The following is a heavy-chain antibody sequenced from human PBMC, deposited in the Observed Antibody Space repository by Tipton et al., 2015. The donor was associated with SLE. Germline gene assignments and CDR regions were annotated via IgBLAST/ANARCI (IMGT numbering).Heavy chain of an antibody. CDR1: GFTFSSYA. Sequence: GSLRLSCAASGFTFSSYAMTWVRQAPGKGLEWVSTIFGSGGSTYYADSVKGHFTVSRDNSKNTLYLQMNSLRAEDTAVYYCAKDRGGTLDTNAFDIWGQGTMVTVSS. CDR2: IFGSGGST. V-gene: IGHV3-23*01. D-gene: IGHD3-10*01. J-gene: IGHJ3*02. CDR3: AKDRGGTLDTNAFDI.